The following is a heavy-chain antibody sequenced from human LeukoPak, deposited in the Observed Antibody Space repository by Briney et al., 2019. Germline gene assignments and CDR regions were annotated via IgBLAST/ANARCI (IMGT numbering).Heavy chain of an antibody. CDR1: GFTFDDYA. V-gene: IGHV3-9*01. D-gene: IGHD1-26*01. J-gene: IGHJ5*02. CDR3: AKDMESGGILEATPGWFDP. CDR2: ISWNSGSI. Sequence: GGSLRLSCAASGFTFDDYAMHWVRQAPGKGLEWVSGISWNSGSIGYADSVKGRFTISRDNAKNSLYLHMNSLRAEDTALYYCAKDMESGGILEATPGWFDPWGQGTLVTVSS.